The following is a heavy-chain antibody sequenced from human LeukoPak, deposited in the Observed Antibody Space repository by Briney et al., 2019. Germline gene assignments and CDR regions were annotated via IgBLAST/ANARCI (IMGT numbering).Heavy chain of an antibody. CDR3: ARGGRGSPKVWFDP. Sequence: ASVKVPCKASGYTFTGYYMHWVRQAPGQGLEWMGWINPNSGGTNYAQEFQGRVTMTRDTSISTAYMELSRLRSDDTAVYYCARGGRGSPKVWFDPWGQGTLVTVSS. CDR2: INPNSGGT. CDR1: GYTFTGYY. D-gene: IGHD3-10*01. V-gene: IGHV1-2*02. J-gene: IGHJ5*02.